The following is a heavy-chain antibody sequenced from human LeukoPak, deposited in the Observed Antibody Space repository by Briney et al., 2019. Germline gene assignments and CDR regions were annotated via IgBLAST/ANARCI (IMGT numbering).Heavy chain of an antibody. V-gene: IGHV3-21*01. CDR3: ARDIEYYDILTDYLPHAFDI. J-gene: IGHJ3*02. D-gene: IGHD3-9*01. Sequence: GGSLRLSCAAFGFTFSSYSMNWVRQAPGKGPEWVSSISSSSSYIYYADSVKGRFTISRDNAKNSLYLQMNSLRAEDTAVYYCARDIEYYDILTDYLPHAFDIWGQGTMVTVSS. CDR1: GFTFSSYS. CDR2: ISSSSSYI.